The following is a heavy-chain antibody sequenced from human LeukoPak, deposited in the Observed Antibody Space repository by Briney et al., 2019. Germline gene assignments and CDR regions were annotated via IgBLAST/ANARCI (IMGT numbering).Heavy chain of an antibody. Sequence: ASVKVSCKASGYTFTSHGISWVRQAPGQGLEWMGWISAYNGNTNYAQKLQGRVTMTTDTSTSTAYMELRSLRSDDTAVYYCARVNTAAAGTLFRFDYWGQGTLVTVSS. CDR3: ARVNTAAAGTLFRFDY. D-gene: IGHD6-13*01. CDR2: ISAYNGNT. J-gene: IGHJ4*02. V-gene: IGHV1-18*01. CDR1: GYTFTSHG.